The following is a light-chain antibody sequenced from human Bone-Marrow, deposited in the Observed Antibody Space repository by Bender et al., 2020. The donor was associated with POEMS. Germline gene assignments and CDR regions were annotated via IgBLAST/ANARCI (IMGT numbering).Light chain of an antibody. CDR3: CSHAGTFYV. J-gene: IGLJ1*01. Sequence: QSALTQPPSASGSPGQSVTISCTGTSSDVGAYNYVSWYQQHPGKAPKLMIYEVSKRPSGVPDRFSGSKSGNTASLTISGLQAEDEADYYCCSHAGTFYVFGTGTEVTVL. CDR1: SSDVGAYNY. V-gene: IGLV2-8*01. CDR2: EVS.